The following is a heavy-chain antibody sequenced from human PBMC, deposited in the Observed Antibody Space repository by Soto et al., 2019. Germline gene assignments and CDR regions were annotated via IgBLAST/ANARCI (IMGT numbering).Heavy chain of an antibody. D-gene: IGHD2-15*01. J-gene: IGHJ5*02. Sequence: SETLSLTCAVSGGSISSGGYSWSWIRQPPGKGLEWIGYIYHSGSTYYNPSLKSRVTISVDRSKNQFSLKLSSVTAADTAVYYCARALKDIVSNWFYPRGQGTVVTVSS. CDR2: IYHSGST. V-gene: IGHV4-30-2*01. CDR3: ARALKDIVSNWFYP. CDR1: GGSISSGGYS.